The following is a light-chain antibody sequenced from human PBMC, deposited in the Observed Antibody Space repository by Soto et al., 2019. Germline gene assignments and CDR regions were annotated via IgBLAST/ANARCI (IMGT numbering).Light chain of an antibody. V-gene: IGKV3-20*01. CDR1: ESIGDY. J-gene: IGKJ5*01. CDR2: GAT. CDR3: QQDVSSAAIT. Sequence: EIVLTQYPRALSLSPGERDTLPCCASESIGDYLAWYQQKPGQAPRLLIYGATMRTTGTPDRFSGAGSETHSTLASSRLEPGDFAVYHFQQDVSSAAITFGQGTRLEIK.